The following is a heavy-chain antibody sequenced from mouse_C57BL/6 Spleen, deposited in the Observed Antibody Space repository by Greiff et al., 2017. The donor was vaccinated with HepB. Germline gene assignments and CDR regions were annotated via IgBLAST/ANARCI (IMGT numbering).Heavy chain of an antibody. CDR2: IYPGDGDT. J-gene: IGHJ4*01. CDR3: ARGSTMVTTEAMDY. CDR1: GYAFSSYW. D-gene: IGHD2-2*01. Sequence: VQLQQSGAELVKPGASVKISCKASGYAFSSYWMNWVKQRPGKGLEWIGQIYPGDGDTNYNGKFKGKATLTADKSSSTAYMQLSSLTSEDSAVYFCARGSTMVTTEAMDYWGQGTSVTVSS. V-gene: IGHV1-80*01.